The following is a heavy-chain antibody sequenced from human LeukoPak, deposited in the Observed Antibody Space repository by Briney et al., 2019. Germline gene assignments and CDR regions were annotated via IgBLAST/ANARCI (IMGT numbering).Heavy chain of an antibody. V-gene: IGHV3-21*01. CDR3: ARAAYCGGDCYSGGWFDP. J-gene: IGHJ5*02. D-gene: IGHD2-21*01. Sequence: GGSLRLSCAASGFTFSSYSMNWVRQASGKGLEWVSSISSSSSYIYYADSVKGRFTISRDNAKNSLYLQMNSLRAEDTAVYYCARAAYCGGDCYSGGWFDPWGQGTLVTVSS. CDR2: ISSSSSYI. CDR1: GFTFSSYS.